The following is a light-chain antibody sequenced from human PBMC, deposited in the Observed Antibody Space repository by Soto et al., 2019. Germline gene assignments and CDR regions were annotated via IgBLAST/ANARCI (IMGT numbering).Light chain of an antibody. Sequence: QSALTQPPSASGSPGQSVTISCTGTSSDVGRYNYVSWYRQYPGKAPKLIIYDVTKRPSGVPDRFSGSKSGNTASLTVSGLQAEAEADYYCSSYAGNNVGVFGGGTKVTVL. CDR2: DVT. CDR3: SSYAGNNVGV. J-gene: IGLJ3*02. V-gene: IGLV2-8*01. CDR1: SSDVGRYNY.